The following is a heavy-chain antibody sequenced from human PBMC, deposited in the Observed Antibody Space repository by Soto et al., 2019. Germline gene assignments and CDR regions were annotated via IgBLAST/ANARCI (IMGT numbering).Heavy chain of an antibody. Sequence: QVRLQQWGAGLLKPSETLSLTCAVYGGALGGDYWTWIRQAPGKGPEWIGEINHSGTINFDPSLRSRLTISLDTSKKEFSLKLSSVTDADTATYYCARADRTLVTSYGLDVWGQGTTVTVSS. CDR1: GGALGGDY. V-gene: IGHV4-34*01. CDR3: ARADRTLVTSYGLDV. J-gene: IGHJ6*02. CDR2: INHSGTI. D-gene: IGHD2-21*02.